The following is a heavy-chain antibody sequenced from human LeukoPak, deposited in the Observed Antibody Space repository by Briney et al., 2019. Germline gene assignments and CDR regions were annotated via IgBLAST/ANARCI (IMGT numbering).Heavy chain of an antibody. J-gene: IGHJ4*02. CDR1: GGTFSSYA. CDR2: IIPILGIA. CDR3: ARANCSSTSCYPDY. Sequence: SVKVSCKASGGTFSSYAISWVRQAPGQGLEWRGRIIPILGIANYAQKFQGRVTITADKSTSTAYMELSSLRSEDTAVYYCARANCSSTSCYPDYWGQGTLVTVSS. D-gene: IGHD2-2*01. V-gene: IGHV1-69*04.